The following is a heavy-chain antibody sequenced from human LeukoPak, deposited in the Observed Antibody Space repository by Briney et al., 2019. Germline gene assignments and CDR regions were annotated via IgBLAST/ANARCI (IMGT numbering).Heavy chain of an antibody. D-gene: IGHD1-1*01. V-gene: IGHV5-51*01. CDR2: IYPGDSDT. CDR1: GYSFTTYW. J-gene: IGHJ6*03. CDR3: VRQTDSDWNAMGYYYYMDV. Sequence: GESLKISCKGSGYSFTTYWIGWVRQMPGKGLEWMGIIYPGDSDTRYSPSFQGQVTISADKSISTAYLQWSSLRASDTAMYYCVRQTDSDWNAMGYYYYMDVWGKGTTVTVFS.